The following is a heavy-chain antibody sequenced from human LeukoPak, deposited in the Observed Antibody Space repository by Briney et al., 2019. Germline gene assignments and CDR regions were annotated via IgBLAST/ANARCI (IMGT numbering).Heavy chain of an antibody. CDR2: INHSGST. D-gene: IGHD3-10*01. CDR1: GGSFSGYY. V-gene: IGHV4-34*01. J-gene: IGHJ6*02. CDR3: ARDVALLWFGGADYYGMDV. Sequence: SETLSLTCAVYGGSFSGYYWSWIRQPPGKGLEWIGEINHSGSTNYNPSLKSRVTISVDTSKNQFSLKLSSVTAADTAVYYCARDVALLWFGGADYYGMDVWGQGTTVTVSS.